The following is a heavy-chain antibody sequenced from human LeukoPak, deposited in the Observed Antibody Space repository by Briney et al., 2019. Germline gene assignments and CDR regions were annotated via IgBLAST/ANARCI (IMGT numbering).Heavy chain of an antibody. CDR2: ISSSSSYM. CDR3: ANGYCTNGVCYPYYYYYMDV. Sequence: GGSLRLSCAASGFTFSSYSMNWVRQAPGKGLEWVSSISSSSSYMYYADSVKGRFTISRDNAKNSLYLQMNSLRAEDTAVYYCANGYCTNGVCYPYYYYYMDVWGKGTTVTVSS. D-gene: IGHD2-8*01. J-gene: IGHJ6*03. CDR1: GFTFSSYS. V-gene: IGHV3-21*01.